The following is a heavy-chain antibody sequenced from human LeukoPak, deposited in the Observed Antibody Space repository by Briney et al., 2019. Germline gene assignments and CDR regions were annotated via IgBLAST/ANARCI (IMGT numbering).Heavy chain of an antibody. CDR2: ISGSSSYI. CDR1: GFPFSSYF. CDR3: AKAQWLAPFDY. Sequence: GGSLRLSCAASGFPFSSYFMNWVRQAPGKGLEWVSSISGSSSYIYDADSVKGRFTISRDNSKNTLYLQMNSLRAEDSALYHCAKAQWLAPFDYWGPGTLVTVSS. V-gene: IGHV3-21*01. D-gene: IGHD6-19*01. J-gene: IGHJ4*02.